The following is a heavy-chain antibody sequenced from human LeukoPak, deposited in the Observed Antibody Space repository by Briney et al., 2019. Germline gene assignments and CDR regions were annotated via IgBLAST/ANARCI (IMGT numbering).Heavy chain of an antibody. CDR1: GFTFSSYA. J-gene: IGHJ6*03. Sequence: GGSLRLSCAASGFTFSSYAMHWARQAPGKGLEWVAVISYDGSNKYYADSVKGRFTISRDNSKNTLYLQMNSLRAEDTAVYYCARVVQQWLVHGMDVWGKGTTVTVSS. D-gene: IGHD6-19*01. V-gene: IGHV3-30*03. CDR2: ISYDGSNK. CDR3: ARVVQQWLVHGMDV.